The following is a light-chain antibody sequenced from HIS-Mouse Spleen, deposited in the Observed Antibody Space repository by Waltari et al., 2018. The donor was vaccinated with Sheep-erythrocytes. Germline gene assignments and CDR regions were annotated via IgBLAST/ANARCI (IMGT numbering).Light chain of an antibody. CDR2: EDS. J-gene: IGLJ3*02. Sequence: SYELTQPPSVSFSPGQTAEITCYSDALPKQYSYWYQQKSGQAPVLVIYEDSKRPSGIPERFSGSSSGTMATLTISGAQVEDDADYYCYSTDSSGNHWVFGGGTKLTVL. CDR1: ALPKQY. V-gene: IGLV3-10*01. CDR3: YSTDSSGNHWV.